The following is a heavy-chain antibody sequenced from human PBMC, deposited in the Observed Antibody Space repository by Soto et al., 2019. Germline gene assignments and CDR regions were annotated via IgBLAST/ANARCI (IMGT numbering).Heavy chain of an antibody. D-gene: IGHD6-13*01. J-gene: IGHJ5*02. V-gene: IGHV1-3*01. CDR2: INAGNGNT. CDR1: GYTFTSYA. Sequence: QVQLVQSGAEVKKPGASVKVSCKASGYTFTSYAMHWVRQAPGQRLEWMGWINAGNGNTKYSQKFQGRVTITRDTSASTAYMELSSLRSEDTAVYYCAREMSAPQQLVPSGFDPWGQGTLVTVSS. CDR3: AREMSAPQQLVPSGFDP.